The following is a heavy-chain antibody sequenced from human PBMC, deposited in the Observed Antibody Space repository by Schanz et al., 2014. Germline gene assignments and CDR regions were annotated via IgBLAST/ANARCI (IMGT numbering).Heavy chain of an antibody. CDR1: GFTSSNAW. Sequence: EVQLVESGGGLVKPGGSLRLSCAASGFTSSNAWMSWVRQAPGKGLVSVSRISGDGTTTSYADSVKGRFTISRDNAKNTLYLQMYSLRAEDTAVYYCAKSGYCRSTSCYQYNYYGLDVWGQGTTVTVSS. CDR2: ISGDGTTT. D-gene: IGHD2-2*03. V-gene: IGHV3-74*02. J-gene: IGHJ6*02. CDR3: AKSGYCRSTSCYQYNYYGLDV.